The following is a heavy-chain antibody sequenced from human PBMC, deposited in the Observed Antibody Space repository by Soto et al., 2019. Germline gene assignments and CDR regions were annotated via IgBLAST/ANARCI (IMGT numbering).Heavy chain of an antibody. CDR3: ARDGSTSWYSYDYHGMDV. V-gene: IGHV3-7*05. CDR1: GFTFRTYW. J-gene: IGHJ6*02. Sequence: EVQLVESGGGLVQPGGSLRLSRGASGFTFRTYWLSWVRQVPGKGLEWVANINQDGSEKNYVDSVKGRFTISRDNAKNSLHLQMSSLRAEDTALYYCARDGSTSWYSYDYHGMDVWGHGTTVTVSS. CDR2: INQDGSEK. D-gene: IGHD5-18*01.